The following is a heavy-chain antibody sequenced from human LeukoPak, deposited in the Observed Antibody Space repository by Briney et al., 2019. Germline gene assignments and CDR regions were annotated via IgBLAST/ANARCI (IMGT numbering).Heavy chain of an antibody. V-gene: IGHV1-2*02. CDR1: GYTFTSYG. CDR2: INPNSGGT. Sequence: ASVKVSCKASGYTFTSYGISWVRQAPGQGLEWMGWINPNSGGTNYAQKFQGRVTMTRDTPISTAYMELSRLRSDDTAVYYCARDAPLKAYCSGLMDVWGKGTTVTISS. J-gene: IGHJ6*03. CDR3: ARDAPLKAYCSGLMDV. D-gene: IGHD3-10*01.